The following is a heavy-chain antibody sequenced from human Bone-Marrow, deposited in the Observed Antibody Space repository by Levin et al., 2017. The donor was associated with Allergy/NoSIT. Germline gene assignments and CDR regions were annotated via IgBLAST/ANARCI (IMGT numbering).Heavy chain of an antibody. V-gene: IGHV1-18*01. D-gene: IGHD6-6*01. CDR3: VRAPPRRVAARRRGFCLGGNYFDY. CDR2: ISAYNGNT. CDR1: GYTFTSYG. Sequence: GESLKISCKASGYTFTSYGISWVRQAPGQGLEWMGWISAYNGNTNYAQKLQGRVTMTTDTSTSTAYMELRSLRSDDTAVYYCVRAPPRRVAARRRGFCLGGNYFDYWGQGTLVTVSS. J-gene: IGHJ4*02.